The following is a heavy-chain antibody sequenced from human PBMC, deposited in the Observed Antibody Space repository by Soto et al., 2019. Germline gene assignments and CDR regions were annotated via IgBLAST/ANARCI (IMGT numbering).Heavy chain of an antibody. Sequence: SGPTLVNXTQTLTLTCTXSXXXLITRGMGVSWIRQPPGKALELLARCDLDDDKFYSTSLKTRLTISKDTSKNQVVLMMTNLDPVDTATYYCARMALYDSXXXXXXYFDYWGPGTLVTVSS. J-gene: IGHJ4*02. CDR1: XXXLITRGMG. CDR2: CDLDDDK. V-gene: IGHV2-70*04. D-gene: IGHD3-22*01. CDR3: ARMALYDSXXXXXXYFDY.